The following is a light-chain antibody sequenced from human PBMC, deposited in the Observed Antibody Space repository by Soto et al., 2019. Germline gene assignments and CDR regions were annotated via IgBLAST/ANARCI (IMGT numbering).Light chain of an antibody. CDR3: QQFDNYPWT. J-gene: IGKJ1*01. Sequence: DVQMTQSPSTLSASVGDRVTITCRASQSISTWLAWYQQKPGTSPKLLIYDASTLESGVPSRFSGSGSGTEFTLTISSLQSDDFATYFCQQFDNYPWTFGQGTKVEI. CDR2: DAS. CDR1: QSISTW. V-gene: IGKV1-5*01.